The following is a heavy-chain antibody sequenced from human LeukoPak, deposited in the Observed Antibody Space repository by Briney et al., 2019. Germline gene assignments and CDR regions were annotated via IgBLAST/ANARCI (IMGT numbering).Heavy chain of an antibody. CDR1: GFTFSDYC. D-gene: IGHD3-16*01. CDR3: VRGAPHLAFPYYYMDV. J-gene: IGHJ6*03. V-gene: IGHV3-21*01. Sequence: GGSLRLSCAASGFTFSDYCMHWVRQAPGKGLEWVSCISSLSRHIYYADSVRGRFTISRDNAKNSLYLQMNSLTVEDTAVYYCVRGAPHLAFPYYYMDVWGKGATVPVSS. CDR2: ISSLSRHI.